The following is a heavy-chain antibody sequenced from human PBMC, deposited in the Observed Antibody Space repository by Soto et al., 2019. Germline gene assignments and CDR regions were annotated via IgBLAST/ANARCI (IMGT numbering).Heavy chain of an antibody. CDR3: AKAKEGVATITLDY. CDR2: ISGSGGST. D-gene: IGHD5-12*01. V-gene: IGHV3-23*01. J-gene: IGHJ4*02. CDR1: GFTFSSYA. Sequence: GGPLRLSCAASGFTFSSYAMSWVRQAPGKGLEWVSAISGSGGSTYYADSVKGRFTISRDNSKNTLYLQMNSLRAEDTAVYYCAKAKEGVATITLDYWGQGTLVTVSS.